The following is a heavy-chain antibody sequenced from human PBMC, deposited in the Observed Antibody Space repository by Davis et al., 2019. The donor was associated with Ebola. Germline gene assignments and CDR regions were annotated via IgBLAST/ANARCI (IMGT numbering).Heavy chain of an antibody. D-gene: IGHD2-2*01. CDR2: IYYTGST. V-gene: IGHV4-59*12. CDR3: ARGRPGDY. J-gene: IGHJ4*02. CDR1: GGSISSNY. Sequence: PSETLSLTCSVSGGSISSNYWSWIRQPPGKGLEWIGYIYYTGSTNYNPSLKSRVTISVDTSKNQFSLKLSSVTAADTAVYYCARGRPGDYWGQGTLVTVSS.